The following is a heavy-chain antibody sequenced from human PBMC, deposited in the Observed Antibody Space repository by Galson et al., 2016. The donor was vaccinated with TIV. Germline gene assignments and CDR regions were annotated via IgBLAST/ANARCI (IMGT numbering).Heavy chain of an antibody. V-gene: IGHV4-4*07. J-gene: IGHJ2*01. D-gene: IGHD1-26*01. Sequence: SETLSLTCTVSGGSISGYYWSWIRQPAGKGLEWIARIFTSGSTNYNPSLKSRVTTSVDTSKNQFSLKLTSVTAADTAVYYCARDYGERELNWYLDLWGRGTLVTVSS. CDR3: ARDYGERELNWYLDL. CDR1: GGSISGYY. CDR2: IFTSGST.